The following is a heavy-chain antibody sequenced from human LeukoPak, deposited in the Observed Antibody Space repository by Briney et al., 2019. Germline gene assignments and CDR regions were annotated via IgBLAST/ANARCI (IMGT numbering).Heavy chain of an antibody. V-gene: IGHV3-30-3*01. CDR3: AKDRVDY. CDR2: ISYDGSNK. CDR1: GFSFSSNA. J-gene: IGHJ4*02. Sequence: PGGSLRLSSAASGFSFSSNAMHWVRQAPGKGLEWVAVISYDGSNKYYADSVKGRFTISRDNSKNTLYLQMNSLRAEDTAVYYCAKDRVDYWGQGTLVTVSS.